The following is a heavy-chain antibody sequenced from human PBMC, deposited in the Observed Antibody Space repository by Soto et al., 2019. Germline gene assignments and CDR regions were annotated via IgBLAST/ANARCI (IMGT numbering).Heavy chain of an antibody. V-gene: IGHV3-11*01. CDR3: ARHIAAGGLDY. CDR1: GFTFSDYY. J-gene: IGHJ4*02. Sequence: GGSLRLSCAASGFTFSDYYMSWIRQAPGKGLEWVSYIISSGSTKYYADSVKGRFTISRDNAKNSLYLQMNSLRAEDTAVYYCARHIAAGGLDYSGQGTLVTVSS. CDR2: IISSGSTK. D-gene: IGHD6-13*01.